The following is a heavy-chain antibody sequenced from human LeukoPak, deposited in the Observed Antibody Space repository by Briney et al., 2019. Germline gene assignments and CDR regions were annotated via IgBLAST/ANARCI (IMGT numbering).Heavy chain of an antibody. J-gene: IGHJ4*02. CDR3: ATWSSRSSSSYNDY. Sequence: PSQTLSLTCAVSGGSISSGGYYWSWIRQSPGKGLEWIGYIYNTESTNYNPSLNPSLKSRVTLSLDTSKHQFSLKLSSVTAADTAVYYCATWSSRSSSSYNDYWGQGTLVSVSS. CDR2: IYNTEST. V-gene: IGHV4-61*08. D-gene: IGHD6-6*01. CDR1: GGSISSGGYY.